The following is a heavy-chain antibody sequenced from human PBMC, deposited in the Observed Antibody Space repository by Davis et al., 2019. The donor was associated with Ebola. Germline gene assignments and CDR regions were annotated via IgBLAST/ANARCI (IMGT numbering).Heavy chain of an antibody. D-gene: IGHD3-3*01. Sequence: GSLRLSCTVSGGSISSYYWSWIRQPPGKGLESIGYISDSGSTNYNPSLKSRVTISVDTSKNQFSLKLYSVTPADTAVYYCARQVHEAFGVGIKYYYAMDVWGQGTTVTVSS. CDR1: GGSISSYY. CDR3: ARQVHEAFGVGIKYYYAMDV. J-gene: IGHJ6*02. V-gene: IGHV4-59*08. CDR2: ISDSGST.